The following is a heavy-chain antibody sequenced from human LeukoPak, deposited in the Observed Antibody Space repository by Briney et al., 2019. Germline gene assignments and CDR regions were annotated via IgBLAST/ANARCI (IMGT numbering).Heavy chain of an antibody. CDR3: ARVGYYDSSGYYALAEYFPH. CDR1: GYTFTSYG. CDR2: ISAYNGNT. D-gene: IGHD3-22*01. V-gene: IGHV1-18*01. J-gene: IGHJ1*01. Sequence: GASVKVSCKASGYTFTSYGNSWVRQAPGQGLEWMGWISAYNGNTNYAQKFQGRVTMTTDTSTSTAYMELRSLRSDDTAVYYCARVGYYDSSGYYALAEYFPHWGQGTLVTVSS.